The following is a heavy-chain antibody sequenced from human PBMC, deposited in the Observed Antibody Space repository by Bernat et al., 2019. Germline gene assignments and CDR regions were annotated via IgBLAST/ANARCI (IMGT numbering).Heavy chain of an antibody. CDR1: GFTFSTYW. V-gene: IGHV3-7*01. CDR3: ATRPRRPAS. Sequence: EVQLVESGGGLVQPGGSLRLSCTASGFTFSTYWMTWVRQAPGKGLEWVASIKQDGSEKYYLDSVKGRFTISRDNTNNSLYLEMNSLRGEDTAVYYCATRPRRPASWGQGTLVTVSS. D-gene: IGHD6-25*01. J-gene: IGHJ1*01. CDR2: IKQDGSEK.